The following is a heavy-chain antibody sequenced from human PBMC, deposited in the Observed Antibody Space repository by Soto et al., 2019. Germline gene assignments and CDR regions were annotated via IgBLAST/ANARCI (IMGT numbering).Heavy chain of an antibody. D-gene: IGHD3-3*01. Sequence: EVQLVESGGGLVKPGGSLRLSCAASGFTFSSYSMNWVRQAPGKGLEWVSSISSSSSYIYYAVSVKGRFTISRDNAKNSLYLQMNSLRAEDTAVYYCASLLRFLEWLSRDAFDIWGQGTMVTVSS. J-gene: IGHJ3*02. CDR3: ASLLRFLEWLSRDAFDI. V-gene: IGHV3-21*01. CDR2: ISSSSSYI. CDR1: GFTFSSYS.